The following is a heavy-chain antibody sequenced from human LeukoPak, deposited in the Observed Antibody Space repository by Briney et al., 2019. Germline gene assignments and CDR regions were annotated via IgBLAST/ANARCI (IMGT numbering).Heavy chain of an antibody. CDR2: ISGGGGST. CDR1: GFTFSSYA. V-gene: IGHV3-23*01. Sequence: GGSLRLSCAASGFTFSSYAMSWVRQAAAKGVEWVSAISGGGGSTYYADSVKGRFTISRDNSKNTLYLQMNSMRDEDTAVHYCAKGSGYCSSTSCYLDAFDIWGQGTMVTVSS. J-gene: IGHJ3*02. D-gene: IGHD2-2*03. CDR3: AKGSGYCSSTSCYLDAFDI.